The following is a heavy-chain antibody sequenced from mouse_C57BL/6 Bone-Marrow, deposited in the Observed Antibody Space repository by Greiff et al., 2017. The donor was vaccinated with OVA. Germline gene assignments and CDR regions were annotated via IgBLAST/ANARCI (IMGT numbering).Heavy chain of an antibody. CDR1: GYTFTSYG. J-gene: IGHJ4*01. CDR3: SREVLHAMDY. D-gene: IGHD1-1*01. V-gene: IGHV1-81*01. CDR2: IYPRSGNT. Sequence: VQLQQSGAELARPGASVTLSCKASGYTFTSYGISWVKQRPGQGLEWIGEIYPRSGNTYYNEKFKGKATLTADKSSSTAYMELRSLTSADSAVYFCSREVLHAMDYGGQGTAVTVTS.